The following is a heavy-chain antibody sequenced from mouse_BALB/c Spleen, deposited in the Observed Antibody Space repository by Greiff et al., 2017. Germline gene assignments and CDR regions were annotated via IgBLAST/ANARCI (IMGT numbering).Heavy chain of an antibody. Sequence: EVKLQESGPGLVKPSQSLSLTCTVTGYSITSDYAWNWIRQFPGNKLEWMGYISYSGSTSYNPSLKSRISITRDTSKNQFFLQLNSVTTEDTATYYCARKEAYYAMDYWGQGTSVTVSS. J-gene: IGHJ4*01. CDR3: ARKEAYYAMDY. V-gene: IGHV3-2*02. CDR2: ISYSGST. CDR1: GYSITSDYA.